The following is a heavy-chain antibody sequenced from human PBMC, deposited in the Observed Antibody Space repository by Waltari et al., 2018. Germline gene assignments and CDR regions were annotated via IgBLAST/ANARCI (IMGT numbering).Heavy chain of an antibody. CDR3: ARDGYNWIPFDC. D-gene: IGHD5-12*01. CDR1: GFTLSTYA. J-gene: IGHJ4*02. CDR2: SSGTGYNT. V-gene: IGHV3-23*01. Sequence: DVQLLESGGGLAQPGGSLRLPCAASGFTLSTYAMAWVRQAPGKGLEWVSESSGTGYNTYYADSVKGRFTISRDNSKNTLYLEMNNLRAEDTAVYFCARDGYNWIPFDCWGQGTLVTVSS.